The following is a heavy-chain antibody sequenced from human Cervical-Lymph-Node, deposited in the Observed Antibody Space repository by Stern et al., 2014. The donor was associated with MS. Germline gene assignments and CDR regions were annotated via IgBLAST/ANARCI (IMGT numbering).Heavy chain of an antibody. D-gene: IGHD1-1*01. CDR3: AADPSTGGGP. Sequence: VQLVESGGGCVQPGGSLRLSCAASGFAFSYYGMSWVRQAPGKGLEWVSTLNPNGKNTHYADSVEGRFTISRDISKNTLYLQMNFLTVEDTATYYCAADPSTGGGPWGQGTLVTVSS. CDR1: GFAFSYYG. CDR2: LNPNGKNT. J-gene: IGHJ4*02. V-gene: IGHV3-23*04.